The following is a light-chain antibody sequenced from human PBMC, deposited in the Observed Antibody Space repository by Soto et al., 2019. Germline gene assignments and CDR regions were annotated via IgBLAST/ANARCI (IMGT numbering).Light chain of an antibody. J-gene: IGLJ2*01. CDR3: SSFRDWNTLWI. CDR2: GVT. Sequence: QSALTQPASVSGSPGQSITISCTGTSSVFGVYDSVSWYQQHPGKAPKLIIYGVTNRPSGVSNRFSGSKSGNTASLTVSGLQTEDEADYYCSSFRDWNTLWIFGGGTKLTVL. CDR1: SSVFGVYDS. V-gene: IGLV2-14*01.